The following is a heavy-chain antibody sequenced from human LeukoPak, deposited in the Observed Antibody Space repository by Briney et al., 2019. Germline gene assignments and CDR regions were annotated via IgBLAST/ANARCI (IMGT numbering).Heavy chain of an antibody. CDR2: IYTSGST. D-gene: IGHD3-9*01. J-gene: IGHJ4*02. Sequence: PSETLSLTCTVSGGSISSGSYYWSWIRQPAGKGLEWIGRIYTSGSTYYNPSLKSRVTISVDTSKNQFSLKLSSVTAADTAVYYCTRHFPDILTGYSPDYFDYWGQGTLVSVSS. CDR3: TRHFPDILTGYSPDYFDY. CDR1: GGSISSGSYY. V-gene: IGHV4-61*02.